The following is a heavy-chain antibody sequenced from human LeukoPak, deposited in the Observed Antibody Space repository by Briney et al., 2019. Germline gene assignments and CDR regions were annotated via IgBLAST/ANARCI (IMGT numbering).Heavy chain of an antibody. V-gene: IGHV1-46*01. J-gene: IGHJ6*03. Sequence: GASVKVSCKASGYTFTSYYMHWVRQAPGQGVEWLGLINPSGGSTSYAQKFQGRVTMTRDTSTSTVYMELSSLRSEDTAVYYCARGDYGDTRRYYYYMDVWGKGTTVTVSS. CDR3: ARGDYGDTRRYYYYMDV. CDR1: GYTFTSYY. CDR2: INPSGGST. D-gene: IGHD4-17*01.